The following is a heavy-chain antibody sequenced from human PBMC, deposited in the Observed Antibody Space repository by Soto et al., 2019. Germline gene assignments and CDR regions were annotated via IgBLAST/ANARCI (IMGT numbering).Heavy chain of an antibody. CDR3: ARGAYDYVWGSYRKDHIYFDY. J-gene: IGHJ4*02. Sequence: SETLSLTCTVSGGSISSGGYYWSWIRQHPGKGLEWIGYIYYSGSTYYNPSLKSRVTISVDTSKNQFSLKLSSVTAADTAVYYCARGAYDYVWGSYRKDHIYFDYWGQGTLVTVSS. CDR2: IYYSGST. V-gene: IGHV4-31*03. D-gene: IGHD3-16*02. CDR1: GGSISSGGYY.